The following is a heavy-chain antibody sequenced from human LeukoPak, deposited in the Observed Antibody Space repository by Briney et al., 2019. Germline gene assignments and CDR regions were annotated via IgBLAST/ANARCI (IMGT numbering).Heavy chain of an antibody. CDR3: ARDGFLEWFLFGVGYFDY. J-gene: IGHJ4*02. CDR1: GYTFTSYY. Sequence: ASVKVSCKASGYTFTSYYMHWVRQAPGQGLEWMGLINPSDGNTSYAQKFQGRVTMTRDTSTSTVYMELSSLRSEDTAVYYCARDGFLEWFLFGVGYFDYWSQGTLVTVSS. V-gene: IGHV1-46*01. CDR2: INPSDGNT. D-gene: IGHD3-3*01.